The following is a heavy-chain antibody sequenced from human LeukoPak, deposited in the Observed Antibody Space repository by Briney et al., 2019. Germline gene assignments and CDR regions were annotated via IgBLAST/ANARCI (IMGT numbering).Heavy chain of an antibody. CDR1: GFTFSSYG. D-gene: IGHD2-2*01. Sequence: PGGSLRLSCAASGFTFSSYGMHWVRQAPGKGLEWVAVISYDGSNKYYADSVKGRFTISRDNSKNTLYLQMNSLRAEDTAVYYCARDKGDIVVVPAALFDYWGQGTLVTVSS. CDR2: ISYDGSNK. CDR3: ARDKGDIVVVPAALFDY. V-gene: IGHV3-30*03. J-gene: IGHJ4*02.